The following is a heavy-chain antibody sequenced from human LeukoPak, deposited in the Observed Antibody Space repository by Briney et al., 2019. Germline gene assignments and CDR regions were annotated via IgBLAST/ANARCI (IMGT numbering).Heavy chain of an antibody. D-gene: IGHD3-10*01. CDR2: IRSKAYGGTT. V-gene: IGHV3-49*03. CDR3: TRGYGSGRNWFDP. Sequence: GGSPRLSCTAPGFTFGDYAMSWFRQAPGKGLEWVGFIRSKAYGGTTEYAASVKGRFTISRDDSKSIAYLQMNSLKTEDTAVYYCTRGYGSGRNWFDPWGQGTLVTVSS. J-gene: IGHJ5*02. CDR1: GFTFGDYA.